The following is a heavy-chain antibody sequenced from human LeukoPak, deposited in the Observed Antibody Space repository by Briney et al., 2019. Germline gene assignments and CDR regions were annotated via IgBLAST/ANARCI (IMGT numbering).Heavy chain of an antibody. D-gene: IGHD3-22*01. Sequence: SGPTLVKPTQALALTCTFSGFSLSTSGVGVGWVRQPPGKALDWLAFIYWDDDKRYSPSLKSRLTITKDTSKNQVVLTMTNMDSLDTATYYCAHRRNYYDTSGTLDYWGQGTLVTVSS. CDR1: GFSLSTSGVG. J-gene: IGHJ4*02. CDR3: AHRRNYYDTSGTLDY. V-gene: IGHV2-5*02. CDR2: IYWDDDK.